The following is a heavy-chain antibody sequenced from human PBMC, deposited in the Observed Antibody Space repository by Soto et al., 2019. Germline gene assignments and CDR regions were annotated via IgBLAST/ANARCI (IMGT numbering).Heavy chain of an antibody. V-gene: IGHV1-69*12. CDR3: ARDRNTVASLWFDP. CDR2: INPIFGTA. D-gene: IGHD2-8*02. Sequence: QVQLVQSGAEVKKPGSSVKVSCKASGGTFSSFAVNWLRQAPGQGPEWMGDINPIFGTANYAQKLQGRATITADESRITVFMELRSLTSEDTAVYFCARDRNTVASLWFDPWGQGTLVTVSS. CDR1: GGTFSSFA. J-gene: IGHJ5*02.